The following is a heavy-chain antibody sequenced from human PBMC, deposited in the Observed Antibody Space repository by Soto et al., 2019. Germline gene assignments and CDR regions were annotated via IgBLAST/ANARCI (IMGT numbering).Heavy chain of an antibody. Sequence: EVQLLESGGGLVQPGWSLRLTCVGPGFTFRNQDMRWVRQAPGKGLEWVSGINGRGGVTYYADSVKGRFTISRDNPKNTLSLQMNSLRANDAAVYYCAIDRQFRSYYESAGHYNGWGKGSLVSFPS. CDR3: AIDRQFRSYYESAGHYNG. J-gene: IGHJ4*02. V-gene: IGHV3-23*01. CDR1: GFTFRNQD. D-gene: IGHD3-22*01. CDR2: INGRGGVT.